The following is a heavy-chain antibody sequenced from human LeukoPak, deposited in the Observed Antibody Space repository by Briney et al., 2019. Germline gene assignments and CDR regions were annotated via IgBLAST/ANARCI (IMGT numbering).Heavy chain of an antibody. CDR2: ISSNGGST. D-gene: IGHD3-3*01. J-gene: IGHJ4*02. Sequence: GGSLRLSCAASGFTFSSYAIHWVRQAAGKGLEYVSAISSNGGSTYYANSVKGRFTISRDNSKNTLYLQMGSLRAEDMAVYYCARGYDFWSGYWSHSDYWGQGTLVTVSS. CDR3: ARGYDFWSGYWSHSDY. V-gene: IGHV3-64*01. CDR1: GFTFSSYA.